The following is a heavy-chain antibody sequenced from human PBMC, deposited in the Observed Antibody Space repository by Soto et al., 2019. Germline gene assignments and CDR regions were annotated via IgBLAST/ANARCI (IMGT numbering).Heavy chain of an antibody. CDR3: ARDYYDSSGYYYGGYGAFDI. CDR1: GGTFSSYA. V-gene: IGHV1-69*01. CDR2: IIPIFGTA. Sequence: QVQLVQSGAEVKKPGSSVKVSCKASGGTFSSYAISWVRQAPGQGLEWMGGIIPIFGTANYAQKFQGRVTITADESTSTAYMELSSLRSEDTAVYYCARDYYDSSGYYYGGYGAFDIWGQGTMVTVSS. J-gene: IGHJ3*02. D-gene: IGHD3-22*01.